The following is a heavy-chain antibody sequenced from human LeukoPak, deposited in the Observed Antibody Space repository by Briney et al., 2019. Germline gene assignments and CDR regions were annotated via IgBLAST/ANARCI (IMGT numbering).Heavy chain of an antibody. V-gene: IGHV1-8*01. D-gene: IGHD3-3*02. J-gene: IGHJ6*02. CDR3: ASRRLAGSTPPHYYYILDV. CDR1: VYTFTSYD. CDR2: MNPNSGNR. Sequence: ASVKVSCKASVYTFTSYDINWVRQATGQGLEWMGWMNPNSGNRGSAQNFQVRVTLTRDTSISTDYMALSSLRSEDRAVYYCASRRLAGSTPPHYYYILDVWGQGTTVTVSS.